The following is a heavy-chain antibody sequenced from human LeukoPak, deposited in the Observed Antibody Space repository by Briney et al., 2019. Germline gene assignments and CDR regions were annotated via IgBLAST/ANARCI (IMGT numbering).Heavy chain of an antibody. CDR3: AKGIYSSGWSYFDY. J-gene: IGHJ4*01. CDR2: LSGSGITT. V-gene: IGHV3-23*01. Sequence: GGSLRLSCAASGFTFSNSAMSWVRQAPGKGLEWVSTLSGSGITTYYADSVKGRFTISRDNSKNTLYPQMNSLRAEDTAVYYCAKGIYSSGWSYFDYWGHGTLVTVSS. CDR1: GFTFSNSA. D-gene: IGHD6-19*01.